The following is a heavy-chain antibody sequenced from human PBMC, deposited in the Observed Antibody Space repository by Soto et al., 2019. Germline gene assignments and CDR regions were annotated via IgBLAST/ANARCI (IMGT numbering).Heavy chain of an antibody. V-gene: IGHV3-30*04. J-gene: IGHJ4*02. CDR2: TSYDERIK. CDR3: ATDERGGYFYGVNY. Sequence: PGGSLRLSXTASGFIFSNYAMHWVRQAPGKGLEWVAVTSYDERIKYHADSVKGRFTISRDNSKNTLYLQMNSLRPEDTALYYCATDERGGYFYGVNYWGQGTLVTVS. D-gene: IGHD3-22*01. CDR1: GFIFSNYA.